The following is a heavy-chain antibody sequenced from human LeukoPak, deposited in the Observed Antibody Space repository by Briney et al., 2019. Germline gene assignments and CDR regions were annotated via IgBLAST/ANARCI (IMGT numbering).Heavy chain of an antibody. CDR2: ISSSSSYI. D-gene: IGHD3-3*01. V-gene: IGHV3-21*01. CDR3: ARADYDFWSGYFPYYYYGMDV. CDR1: GFTFSSYS. Sequence: GSLRLSCAASGFTFSSYSMNWVRQAPGKGLEWVSYISSSSSYIYYADSVKGRFTISRDNAKNSLYLQMNRLRAEDTAVYYCARADYDFWSGYFPYYYYGMDVWGQGTTVTVSS. J-gene: IGHJ6*02.